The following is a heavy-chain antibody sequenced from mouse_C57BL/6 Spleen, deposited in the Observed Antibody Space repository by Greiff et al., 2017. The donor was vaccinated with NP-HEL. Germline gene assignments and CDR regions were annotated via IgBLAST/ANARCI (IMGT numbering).Heavy chain of an antibody. CDR1: GYSITSGYY. V-gene: IGHV3-6*01. D-gene: IGHD2-5*01. J-gene: IGHJ2*01. Sequence: DVQLQESGPGLVKPSQSLSLTCSVTGYSITSGYYWNWIRQFPGNKLEWMGYISYDGSNNYNPSLKNRISITRDTSKNQFFLKLNSVTTEDTATYYCARGAYYSTYYFDYWGQGTTLTVSS. CDR3: ARGAYYSTYYFDY. CDR2: ISYDGSN.